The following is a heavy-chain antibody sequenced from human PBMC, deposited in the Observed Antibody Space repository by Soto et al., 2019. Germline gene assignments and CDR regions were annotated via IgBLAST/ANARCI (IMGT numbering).Heavy chain of an antibody. CDR3: ARGRGSGWFTDAFDI. V-gene: IGHV2-70*01. D-gene: IGHD6-19*01. Sequence: SGPTLVNPTQTLTLTCTFSGFSLSTSGMCVSWIRQPPGKALEWLALIDWDDDKYYSTSLKTRLTISKDTSKNQVVLTMTNMDPVDTATYYCARGRGSGWFTDAFDIWGQGTMVTVSS. CDR2: IDWDDDK. CDR1: GFSLSTSGMC. J-gene: IGHJ3*02.